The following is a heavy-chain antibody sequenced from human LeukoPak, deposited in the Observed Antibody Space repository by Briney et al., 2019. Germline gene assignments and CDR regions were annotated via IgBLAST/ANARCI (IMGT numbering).Heavy chain of an antibody. CDR2: IYTSGST. D-gene: IGHD6-13*01. CDR3: EMRERLAAAFDY. CDR1: SGSISSASYY. J-gene: IGHJ4*02. V-gene: IGHV4-61*02. Sequence: KASQTLSLTCTVSSGSISSASYYWSWIRQPAGKGLEWIGRIYTSGSTNYNPSLKSRVTISVDTSKNQFSLKLSSVTAADTAVYYCEMRERLAAAFDYWGQGTLVTVSS.